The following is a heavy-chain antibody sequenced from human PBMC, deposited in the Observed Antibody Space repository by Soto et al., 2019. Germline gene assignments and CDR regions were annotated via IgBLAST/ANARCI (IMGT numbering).Heavy chain of an antibody. CDR2: INTDGSST. Sequence: EVQLVESGGGLVQPGGSXRXSCXXSGXXFXSFWVXWVRQAPGEGLVWVSRINTDGSSTSYADSVKGRFTISRDNAKNTLYLQMNSLRVEDTAMYYCAKRGVDTFGLSYWGQGTLVTVSS. CDR3: AKRGVDTFGLSY. D-gene: IGHD3-10*01. CDR1: GXXFXSFW. J-gene: IGHJ4*02. V-gene: IGHV3-74*01.